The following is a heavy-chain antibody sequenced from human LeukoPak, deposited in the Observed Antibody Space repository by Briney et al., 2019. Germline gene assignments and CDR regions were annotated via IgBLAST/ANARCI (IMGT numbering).Heavy chain of an antibody. CDR3: ARILDSAWGELGY. V-gene: IGHV3-30*03. D-gene: IGHD6-19*01. CDR1: GFTFSSYG. J-gene: IGHJ4*02. Sequence: GGSLRLSCAASGFTFSSYGMHWVRQAPGKGLEWVAVISYDGKNKYYADSVKGRFTISRDNSKNTLYLQMNSLRAEDTAVYYCARILDSAWGELGYWGQGTLVTVSS. CDR2: ISYDGKNK.